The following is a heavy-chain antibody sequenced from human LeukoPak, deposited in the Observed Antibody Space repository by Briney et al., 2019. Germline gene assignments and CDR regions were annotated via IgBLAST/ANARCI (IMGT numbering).Heavy chain of an antibody. CDR1: GYTFTSYY. J-gene: IGHJ5*02. V-gene: IGHV1-46*01. CDR2: INPSGGST. Sequence: ASVKVSCKASGYTFTSYYMHWVRQAPGQGLEWMGIINPSGGSTSYAQKFQGRVTMTRDMSTSTVYMELSSLRSEDTAVYYCARGDEIIAAAGGTRFDPWGQGTLVTVSS. CDR3: ARGDEIIAAAGGTRFDP. D-gene: IGHD6-13*01.